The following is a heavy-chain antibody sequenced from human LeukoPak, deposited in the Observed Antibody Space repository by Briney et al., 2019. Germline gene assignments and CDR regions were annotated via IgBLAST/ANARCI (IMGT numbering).Heavy chain of an antibody. V-gene: IGHV3-48*04. Sequence: PGGSLRLSCAASGFTFSGYSMNWVRPAPGKGLEWVSYISSSSSTIYYADSVKGRFTISRDNAKNSLYLQMNSLRAEDTAVYYCASEGDYGDYDAIDYWGQGTLVTVSS. CDR3: ASEGDYGDYDAIDY. J-gene: IGHJ4*02. CDR2: ISSSSSTI. CDR1: GFTFSGYS. D-gene: IGHD4-17*01.